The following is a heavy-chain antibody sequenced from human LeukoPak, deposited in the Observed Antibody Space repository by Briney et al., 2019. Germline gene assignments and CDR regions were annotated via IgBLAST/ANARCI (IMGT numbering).Heavy chain of an antibody. CDR1: GFTFSSYA. CDR3: AKRDYSDSSTYAPLFDY. CDR2: ITGRGGRT. J-gene: IGHJ4*02. V-gene: IGHV3-23*01. D-gene: IGHD3-22*01. Sequence: AGSLTLSCAASGFTFSSYAMSWVRQAPGKGPEWVSGITGRGGRTYYPDSVKGRFTIPSDNSNNALYLQMNGLRAEDTDKYYCAKRDYSDSSTYAPLFDYWGQGTLVTVSS.